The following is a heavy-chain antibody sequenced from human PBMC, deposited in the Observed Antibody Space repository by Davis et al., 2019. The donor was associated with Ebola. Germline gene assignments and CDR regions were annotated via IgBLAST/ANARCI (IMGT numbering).Heavy chain of an antibody. J-gene: IGHJ5*02. CDR1: GGTFSSYA. CDR2: IIPIFGTA. Sequence: SVKVSCKASGGTFSSYAISWVRQAPGQGLEWMGGIIPIFGTANYAQKFQGRVTITADKSTSTAYMELSSLRSEDTAVYYCAREVLGDRYYDGFDPWGQGTLVTVSS. CDR3: AREVLGDRYYDGFDP. D-gene: IGHD3-3*01. V-gene: IGHV1-69*06.